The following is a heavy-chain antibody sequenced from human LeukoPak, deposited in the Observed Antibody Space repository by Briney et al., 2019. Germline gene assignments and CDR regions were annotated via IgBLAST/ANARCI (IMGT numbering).Heavy chain of an antibody. J-gene: IGHJ4*02. CDR3: ARNFGGGDSSGPYY. CDR1: GLTFNDYG. D-gene: IGHD3-22*01. Sequence: GGSLRLSCAASGLTFNDYGMSWVSRAPGKGLEWVSGINWNGGRTGYADSMKGRFIISRDNAKNSLYLQVNSLRAEDTALYYCARNFGGGDSSGPYYWGQGTLVTVSS. CDR2: INWNGGRT. V-gene: IGHV3-20*04.